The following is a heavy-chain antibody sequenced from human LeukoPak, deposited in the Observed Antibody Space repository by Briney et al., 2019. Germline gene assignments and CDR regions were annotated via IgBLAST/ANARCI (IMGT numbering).Heavy chain of an antibody. CDR2: ISGSGGTT. CDR1: GFTFTRYA. Sequence: GQSLRLSCAASGFTFTRYAMAWVRRAPGKGLEWVSTISGSGGTTYYPDSVKGRFTIPRDNSNNTLYLQMNSLDADDTALYYCAKGFGDTTFGVVTAYDYWGQGILVTVSS. V-gene: IGHV3-23*01. D-gene: IGHD3-3*01. J-gene: IGHJ4*02. CDR3: AKGFGDTTFGVVTAYDY.